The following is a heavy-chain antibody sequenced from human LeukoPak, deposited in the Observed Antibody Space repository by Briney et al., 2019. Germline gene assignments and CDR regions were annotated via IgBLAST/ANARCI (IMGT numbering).Heavy chain of an antibody. Sequence: GGSLRLSCAASGFTFSSYSMNWVRQAPGKGLEWVSYISSSSSTIYYADSVKGRFTIPRDNAKNSLYLQMNSLRAEDTAVYYCAADGNLSEYDPWGQGTLVTVSS. D-gene: IGHD4-23*01. CDR1: GFTFSSYS. J-gene: IGHJ5*02. CDR2: ISSSSSTI. V-gene: IGHV3-48*04. CDR3: AADGNLSEYDP.